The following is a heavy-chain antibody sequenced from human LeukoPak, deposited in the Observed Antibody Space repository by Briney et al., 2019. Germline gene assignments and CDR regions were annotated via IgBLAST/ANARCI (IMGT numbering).Heavy chain of an antibody. CDR2: INHSGST. V-gene: IGHV4-34*01. Sequence: PSETLPLTCAVYGGSFSGYYWSWIRQPPGKGLEWIGEINHSGSTNYNPSLKSRVTISVDTSKNQFSLKLSSVTAADTAVYYCARQSLGWSPGNPFDYWGQGTLVTVSS. CDR1: GGSFSGYY. D-gene: IGHD2-15*01. J-gene: IGHJ4*02. CDR3: ARQSLGWSPGNPFDY.